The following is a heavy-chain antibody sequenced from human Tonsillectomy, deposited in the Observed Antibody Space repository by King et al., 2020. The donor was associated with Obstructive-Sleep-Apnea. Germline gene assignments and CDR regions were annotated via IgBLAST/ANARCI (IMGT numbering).Heavy chain of an antibody. CDR2: INPSGGST. CDR3: ARDGEAIRDYYYGMDV. CDR1: GYTFTSYY. D-gene: IGHD2-21*01. J-gene: IGHJ6*02. Sequence: QLVQSGAEVKKPGASVKVSCKASGYTFTSYYMHWVRQAPGQGLEWMGIINPSGGSTSYAQKFQGRVTLTRDTSTSTVYMELSSLRSEDTAVYYCARDGEAIRDYYYGMDVWGQGTTVTVSS. V-gene: IGHV1-46*01.